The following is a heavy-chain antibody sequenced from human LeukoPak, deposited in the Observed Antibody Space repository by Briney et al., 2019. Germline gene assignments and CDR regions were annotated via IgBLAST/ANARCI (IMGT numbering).Heavy chain of an antibody. V-gene: IGHV3-33*08. J-gene: IGHJ4*02. CDR3: ARDNSSGYFDY. D-gene: IGHD3-22*01. CDR1: GFTFSSYG. CDR2: IWYDGSNK. Sequence: GGSLRLSCAASGFTFSSYGMHWVRQAPGKGLEWVAVIWYDGSNKYYADSVKGRFTISRDNSKNTLYLQMNSLRAEDTAVYYCARDNSSGYFDYWGQGTLVTVSS.